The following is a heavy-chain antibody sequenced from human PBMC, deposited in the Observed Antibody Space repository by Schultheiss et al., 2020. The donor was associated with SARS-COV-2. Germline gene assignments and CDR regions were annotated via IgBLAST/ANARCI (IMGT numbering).Heavy chain of an antibody. Sequence: GGSLRLSCAASGFTFSSYSMNWVRQTPGKGLEWVSYISDSDNSKYYADFVKGRFTISRDNTNNSLFLQMNSLRAEDTAVYYCARGGPRAVAPMDVWGQGTTVTVSS. CDR2: ISDSDNSK. J-gene: IGHJ6*02. D-gene: IGHD6-19*01. V-gene: IGHV3-48*04. CDR3: ARGGPRAVAPMDV. CDR1: GFTFSSYS.